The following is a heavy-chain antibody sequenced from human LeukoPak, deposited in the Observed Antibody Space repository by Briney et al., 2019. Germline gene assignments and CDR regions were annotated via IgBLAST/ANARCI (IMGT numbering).Heavy chain of an antibody. CDR2: IFHTGRT. V-gene: IGHV4-4*02. CDR3: ARANFDTLTGWGHFDS. CDR1: GGSISDTNY. D-gene: IGHD3-9*01. J-gene: IGHJ4*02. Sequence: NSSETLSLTCVVSGGSISDTNYWSWVRQSPGKGLEWIGEIFHTGRTNSNPSLKSRATLSVDKSKNQFSLKMNSVTAADTAMYYCARANFDTLTGWGHFDSWGQGTLVTVSS.